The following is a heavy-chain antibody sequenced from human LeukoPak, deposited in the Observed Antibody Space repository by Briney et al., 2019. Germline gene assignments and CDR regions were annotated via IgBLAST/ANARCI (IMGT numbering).Heavy chain of an antibody. Sequence: SETLSLTCAVYGGSFSGYYWSWIRQPPGKGLEWIGEINHSGSTNYNPSLKSRVTISVDTSKNQFSLKLSSVTAADTAVYYCARGSIAAAGTDYWGQGALVTVSS. CDR2: INHSGST. CDR3: ARGSIAAAGTDY. D-gene: IGHD6-13*01. V-gene: IGHV4-34*01. J-gene: IGHJ4*02. CDR1: GGSFSGYY.